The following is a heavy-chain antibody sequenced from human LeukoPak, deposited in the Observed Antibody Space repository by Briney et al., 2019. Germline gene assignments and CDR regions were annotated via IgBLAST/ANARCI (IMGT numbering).Heavy chain of an antibody. CDR1: GFTFSSYA. Sequence: GGSLRLSCAASGFTFSSYAMSWVRQAPGKGLEWVSAISGSGGSTYYADSVKGRFTISRDNSKNTLYLQMNSLRAEDTAVYYCAKRLYPAVSSSPYYYYYYMDVWGKGTTVTVSS. D-gene: IGHD6-6*01. V-gene: IGHV3-23*01. CDR3: AKRLYPAVSSSPYYYYYYMDV. J-gene: IGHJ6*03. CDR2: ISGSGGST.